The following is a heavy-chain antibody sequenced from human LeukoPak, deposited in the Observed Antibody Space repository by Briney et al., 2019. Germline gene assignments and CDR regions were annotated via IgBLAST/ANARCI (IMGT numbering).Heavy chain of an antibody. J-gene: IGHJ3*02. V-gene: IGHV4-38-2*01. CDR2: IYHSGST. CDR1: GYSISSGYY. Sequence: SETLSLTCAVSGYSISSGYYWGWIRPPPGKGLEWIGSIYHSGSTYYNPSLKSRVTISVDTSKNQFSLKLSSVTAADTAVYYCARAVAQWLVSDAFDIWGQGAMVTVSS. CDR3: ARAVAQWLVSDAFDI. D-gene: IGHD6-19*01.